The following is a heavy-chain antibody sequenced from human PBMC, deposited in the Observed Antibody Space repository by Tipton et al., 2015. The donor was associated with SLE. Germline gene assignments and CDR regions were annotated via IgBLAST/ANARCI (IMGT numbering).Heavy chain of an antibody. V-gene: IGHV4-38-2*01. CDR1: GFSISSGYY. CDR2: IYHSGST. Sequence: TLSLTCAVSGFSISSGYYWGWIRQPPGKGLEWIGSIYHSGSTYYNPSLKSRVTISVDTSKNQFSLKLSSVTAADTAVYYCARAQYSSGDSLDYWGQGTLVTVSS. J-gene: IGHJ4*02. D-gene: IGHD6-19*01. CDR3: ARAQYSSGDSLDY.